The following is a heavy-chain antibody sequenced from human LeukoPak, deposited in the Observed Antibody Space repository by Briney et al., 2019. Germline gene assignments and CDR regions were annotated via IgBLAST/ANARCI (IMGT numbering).Heavy chain of an antibody. CDR3: ARVNQLPDYYYYGMDV. D-gene: IGHD2-2*01. CDR2: IYTSGST. V-gene: IGHV4-4*07. CDR1: GGSISSYY. J-gene: IGHJ6*02. Sequence: SETLSLTCTVSGGSISSYYWSWIRQPAGKGLEWIGRIYTSGSTNYNPSLKSRVTMLVDTSKNQFSLKLSSVTAADTAVYYCARVNQLPDYYYYGMDVWGQGTTVTVSS.